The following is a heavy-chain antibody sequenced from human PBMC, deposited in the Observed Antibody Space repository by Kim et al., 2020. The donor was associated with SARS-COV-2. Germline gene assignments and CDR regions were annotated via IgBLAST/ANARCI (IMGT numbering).Heavy chain of an antibody. V-gene: IGHV4-34*01. J-gene: IGHJ6*02. CDR1: GGSFSGYY. CDR2: INHSGST. D-gene: IGHD6-13*01. Sequence: SETLSLTCAVYGGSFSGYYWSWIRQPPGKGLEWIGEINHSGSTNYNPSLKSRVTISVDTSKNQFSLKLSSVTAAETAVYYCARGRSSSSWVYYYYGMDVWGQGTTVTVSS. CDR3: ARGRSSSSWVYYYYGMDV.